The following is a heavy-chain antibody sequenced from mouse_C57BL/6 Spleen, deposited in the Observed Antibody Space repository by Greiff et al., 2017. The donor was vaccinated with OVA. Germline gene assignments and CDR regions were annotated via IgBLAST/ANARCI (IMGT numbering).Heavy chain of an antibody. CDR2: IYPGDGDT. Sequence: QVQLQQSGPELVKPGASVKISCKASGYAFSSSWMNWVKQRPGKGLEWIGRIYPGDGDTNYNGKFKGKATLTADKSSSTAYMLLSSLTSEDAAVYSCARWNYYGSSPWYFDVWGTGTTVTVSA. D-gene: IGHD1-1*01. J-gene: IGHJ1*03. CDR1: GYAFSSSW. CDR3: ARWNYYGSSPWYFDV. V-gene: IGHV1-82*01.